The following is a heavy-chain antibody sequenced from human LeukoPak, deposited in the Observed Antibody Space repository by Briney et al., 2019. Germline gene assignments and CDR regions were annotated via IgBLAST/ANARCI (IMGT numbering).Heavy chain of an antibody. CDR2: IYYSGST. V-gene: IGHV4-31*03. CDR1: GGSISSGGYY. J-gene: IGHJ4*02. CDR3: ARVMITFGGVIVKTFDY. Sequence: TSETLSLTCTVSGGSISSGGYYWSWIRQHPGKGLEWIGYIYYSGSTYYNPSLKSRVTISVDTSKNQFSLKLSSVTAADTAVCYCARVMITFGGVIVKTFDYWGQGTLVTVSS. D-gene: IGHD3-16*02.